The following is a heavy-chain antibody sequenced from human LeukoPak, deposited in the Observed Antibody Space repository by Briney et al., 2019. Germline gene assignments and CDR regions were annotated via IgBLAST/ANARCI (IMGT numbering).Heavy chain of an antibody. CDR1: GYTFTGYY. V-gene: IGHV1-2*02. D-gene: IGHD3-22*01. CDR2: VNPKNGVT. Sequence: ASVKVSCKASGYTFTGYYMHWLRQAPGQELECMGWVNPKNGVTEYTQKFRGRVTMTGDTSINTSYMELRGLRSDDTAVYYCGREGISRGSDIWGQGTMSPSLQ. CDR3: GREGISRGSDI. J-gene: IGHJ3*02.